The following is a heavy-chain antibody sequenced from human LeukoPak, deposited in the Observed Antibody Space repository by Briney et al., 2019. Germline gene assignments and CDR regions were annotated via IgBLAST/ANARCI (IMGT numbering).Heavy chain of an antibody. V-gene: IGHV3-23*01. CDR2: ITGSGGST. CDR1: GFTFNSYA. Sequence: PGGSLRLSRAASGFTFNSYAMSWVRQAPGKGLEWVSTITGSGGSTYYADSVKGRFTISRDNSKNTLSLQMNSLRADDTAVYYCARPESSTAAAACFDYWGQGALVTVSS. D-gene: IGHD6-13*01. J-gene: IGHJ4*02. CDR3: ARPESSTAAAACFDY.